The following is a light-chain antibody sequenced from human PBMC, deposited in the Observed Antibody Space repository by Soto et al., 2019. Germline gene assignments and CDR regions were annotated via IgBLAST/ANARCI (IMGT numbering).Light chain of an antibody. CDR3: QQYCHSPPYT. J-gene: IGKJ2*01. CDR2: GAS. V-gene: IGKV3-20*01. Sequence: EIVLTQSPGTLSLSPGERATLSCRASQSVSYTYLAWYQQKPGQAHRLLIYGASTRAAGIPDRFSGSGSGTDFTLTIRRLEPEDFAVYYCQQYCHSPPYTFGQGTKLEIK. CDR1: QSVSYTY.